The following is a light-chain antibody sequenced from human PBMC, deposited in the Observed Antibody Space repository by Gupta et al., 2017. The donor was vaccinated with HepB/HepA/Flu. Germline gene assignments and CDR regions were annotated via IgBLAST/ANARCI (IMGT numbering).Light chain of an antibody. J-gene: IGKJ2*01. V-gene: IGKV1D-8*03. CDR2: AAS. CDR3: QQYNSFPHT. CDR1: QSISSY. Sequence: VNWMNQSPSLLSASTGDRVTISCRMSQSISSYLAWYQQKPGKATELLIYAASTLQSGVPSRFSGSGSGTDFTLTISCLQSDDFATYYCQQYNSFPHTFGQGTKLEIK.